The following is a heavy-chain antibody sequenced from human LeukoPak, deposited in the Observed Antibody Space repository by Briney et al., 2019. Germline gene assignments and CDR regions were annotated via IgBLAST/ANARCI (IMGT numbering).Heavy chain of an antibody. D-gene: IGHD2-15*01. CDR3: AKDLGTPYNFDY. CDR1: GFTFSSYG. CDR2: ISSSGGST. V-gene: IGHV3-23*01. J-gene: IGHJ4*02. Sequence: GRSLRLSCAASGFTFSSYGMHWVRQAPGKGLEWVSVISSSGGSTYFADSVKGRFTISRDNSKNTLYLQMNSLRAEDTAVYYCAKDLGTPYNFDYWGQGTLVTVSS.